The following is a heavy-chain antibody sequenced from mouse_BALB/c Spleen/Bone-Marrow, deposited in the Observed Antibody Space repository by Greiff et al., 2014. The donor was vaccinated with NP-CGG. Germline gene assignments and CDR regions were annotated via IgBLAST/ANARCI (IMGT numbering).Heavy chain of an antibody. J-gene: IGHJ3*01. CDR3: APYYWGGSEFAY. CDR1: GFNIKDTY. D-gene: IGHD1-1*02. Sequence: VQLQQSGAELVKPGASVKLSCTASGFNIKDTYMHWVKQRPEQGLEWIGRIDPANGNTKYDQKFQGKATLTADTSSNTAYLQLSSLTSEDSAVYYCAPYYWGGSEFAYWGQGTLVTVSA. CDR2: IDPANGNT. V-gene: IGHV14-3*02.